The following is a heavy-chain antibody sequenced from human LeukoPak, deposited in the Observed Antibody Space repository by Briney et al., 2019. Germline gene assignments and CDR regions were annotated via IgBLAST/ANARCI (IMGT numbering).Heavy chain of an antibody. D-gene: IGHD6-13*01. CDR2: ISGSGGST. J-gene: IGHJ4*02. Sequence: TGGSLRLSCAASGFTFSSYAMSWVRQAPGKGLEWVSAISGSGGSTYYADSVKGRFTISRDNSKNTLYLQMNSLRAEDTAVYYCARARIAAAGIHGWGQGTLVTVSS. V-gene: IGHV3-23*01. CDR1: GFTFSSYA. CDR3: ARARIAAAGIHG.